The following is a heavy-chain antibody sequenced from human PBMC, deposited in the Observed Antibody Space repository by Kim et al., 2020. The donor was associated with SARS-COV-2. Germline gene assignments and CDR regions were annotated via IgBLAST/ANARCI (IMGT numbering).Heavy chain of an antibody. J-gene: IGHJ6*02. V-gene: IGHV3-15*01. D-gene: IGHD4-4*01. Sequence: GGSLRLSCAASGFTFSNAWMSWVRQAPGRGLEWVGRIKSKNDGGTVDYAAPVKGRFTISRGDSKNTLYLQMNSLKTEDTAVYYCTTDPTVTTSGFYYYYRDVCGQGTTVTVSS. CDR1: GFTFSNAW. CDR2: IKSKNDGGTV. CDR3: TTDPTVTTSGFYYYYRDV.